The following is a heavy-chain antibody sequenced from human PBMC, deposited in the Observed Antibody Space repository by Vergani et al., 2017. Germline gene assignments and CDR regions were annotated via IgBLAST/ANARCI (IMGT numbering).Heavy chain of an antibody. D-gene: IGHD2-2*01. J-gene: IGHJ5*02. Sequence: QLQLQESGPGLVKPSETLSLTCTVSGGSISSSSYYWGWIRQPPGKGLEWIGSIYYSGSTYYNPSRKSRVTISVDTSKNQFSLKLSSVTAAATAVYYCAKGVPAALNWFDPWGQGTLVTVSS. V-gene: IGHV4-39*01. CDR2: IYYSGST. CDR1: GGSISSSSYY. CDR3: AKGVPAALNWFDP.